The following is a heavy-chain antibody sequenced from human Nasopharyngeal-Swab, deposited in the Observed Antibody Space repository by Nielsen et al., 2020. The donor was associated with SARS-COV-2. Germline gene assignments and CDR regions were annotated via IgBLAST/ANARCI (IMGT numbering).Heavy chain of an antibody. CDR3: ARLAAAGTLLSWMDY. V-gene: IGHV5-51*01. D-gene: IGHD6-13*01. Sequence: GGSLRLSCKGSGYSFTSYWIGWVRQMPGKGLEWMGIIYPGDSDTRYSPSFQGQVTISADKSISTAYLQWSSLKASDTAMYYCARLAAAGTLLSWMDYWGQGTLVTVSS. CDR2: IYPGDSDT. CDR1: GYSFTSYW. J-gene: IGHJ4*02.